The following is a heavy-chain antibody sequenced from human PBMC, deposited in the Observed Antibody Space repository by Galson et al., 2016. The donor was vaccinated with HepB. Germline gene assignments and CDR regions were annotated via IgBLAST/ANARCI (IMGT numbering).Heavy chain of an antibody. CDR2: INSDGSST. J-gene: IGHJ6*04. Sequence: SLRLSCAASGFTFSSYWMHWVRQAPGKGLVWVSRINSDGSSTISADSVKGRFTISRDNAKRTLYLQMNSLRAEDTAVYYCTRGLGGYCGGGSCYKPFDAWGKGTTVTVSS. CDR3: TRGLGGYCGGGSCYKPFDA. D-gene: IGHD2-15*01. V-gene: IGHV3-74*01. CDR1: GFTFSSYW.